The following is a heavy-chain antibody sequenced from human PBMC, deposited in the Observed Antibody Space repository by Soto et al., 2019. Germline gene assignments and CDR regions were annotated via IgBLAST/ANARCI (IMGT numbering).Heavy chain of an antibody. V-gene: IGHV4-61*08. Sequence: PSETLSLTCTVCGDSVSSGGYYWSWIRQPPGKGLEWIGYIYSSGSANYNPSLKSRVTISRDTSKNQISLKVASVTAADTAGYYCARGFSSVSMDAWGQGTTVTVSS. D-gene: IGHD6-19*01. CDR3: ARGFSSVSMDA. J-gene: IGHJ6*02. CDR1: GDSVSSGGYY. CDR2: IYSSGSA.